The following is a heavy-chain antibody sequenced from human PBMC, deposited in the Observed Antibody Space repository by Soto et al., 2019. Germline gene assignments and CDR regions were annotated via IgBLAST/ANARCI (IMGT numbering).Heavy chain of an antibody. J-gene: IGHJ4*02. Sequence: GASVKVSFKASGGTFSSYAISWVRQAPGQGLEWMGGIIPIFGTANYAQKFQGRVTITADKSTSTAYMELSSLRSEDTAVYYCARGFSGWRNTFDYWGQGTLVTVSS. CDR2: IIPIFGTA. CDR1: GGTFSSYA. CDR3: ARGFSGWRNTFDY. D-gene: IGHD6-19*01. V-gene: IGHV1-69*06.